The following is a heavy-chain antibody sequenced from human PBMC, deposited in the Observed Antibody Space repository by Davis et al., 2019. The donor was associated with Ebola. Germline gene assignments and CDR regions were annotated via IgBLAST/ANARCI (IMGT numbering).Heavy chain of an antibody. Sequence: ASVKVSCKASGYTFTSYAMHWVRQAPGQRLEWMGWINPGNGNRKYSQKFQGRVIITSDTSASTAYMELSSLRSEDTAVYYCARDDKDDSSATYWGQGTLVTVSS. J-gene: IGHJ4*02. CDR2: INPGNGNR. CDR1: GYTFTSYA. V-gene: IGHV1-3*01. D-gene: IGHD3-22*01. CDR3: ARDDKDDSSATY.